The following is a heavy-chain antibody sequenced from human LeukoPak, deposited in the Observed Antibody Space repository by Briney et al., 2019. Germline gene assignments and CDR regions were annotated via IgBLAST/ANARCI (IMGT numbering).Heavy chain of an antibody. D-gene: IGHD5-12*01. Sequence: ASVKVSCKASGYPFTGYYMHWVRQAPGQGLEWMGWSNPNSGGTNYAQKFQGRVTMTRDTSISTAYMELHRLRSDDTAVYYCARAYSGFEAFDYWGQGTLVTVSS. J-gene: IGHJ4*02. CDR3: ARAYSGFEAFDY. V-gene: IGHV1-2*02. CDR2: SNPNSGGT. CDR1: GYPFTGYY.